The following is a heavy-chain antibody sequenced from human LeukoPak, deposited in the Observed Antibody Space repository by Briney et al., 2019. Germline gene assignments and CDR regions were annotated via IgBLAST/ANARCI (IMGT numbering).Heavy chain of an antibody. J-gene: IGHJ3*02. V-gene: IGHV1-24*01. D-gene: IGHD3-10*01. CDR2: FDAEDGET. CDR1: GYTLPELS. Sequence: ASVKVSCKVSGYTLPELSMLWVRQAPGKALEWMGGFDAEDGETIYAQKFEGRVTMTEDTPTDTAHIELSSLRSEDTAVYYCAILSLARFGRDVKSAFDIWGQGTMVTVSS. CDR3: AILSLARFGRDVKSAFDI.